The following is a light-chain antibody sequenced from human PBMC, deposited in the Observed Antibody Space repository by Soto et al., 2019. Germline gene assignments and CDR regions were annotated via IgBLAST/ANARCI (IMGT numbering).Light chain of an antibody. CDR2: AAS. V-gene: IGKV1-39*01. Sequence: DIQMTQSPSPLSASVGDRVTITCRSSQSISSYVNWYQQKPGIAPRLLIFAASHLQTGVPSRFSGSGSGTDFTLTISSLQPEDFGTYFCQHTYSTPFTFGPGTKVDI. CDR3: QHTYSTPFT. CDR1: QSISSY. J-gene: IGKJ3*01.